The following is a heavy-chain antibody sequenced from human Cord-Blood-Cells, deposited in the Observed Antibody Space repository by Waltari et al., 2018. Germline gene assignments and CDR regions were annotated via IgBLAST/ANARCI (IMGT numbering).Heavy chain of an antibody. D-gene: IGHD6-13*01. CDR1: GYSFTSYW. J-gene: IGHJ3*02. Sequence: EVQLVQSGAEVKKPGESLKISCKGSGYSFTSYWIGWVRQMPGKGLEWMGIIYPGDSDTRYSPSFQGQFTITADKSISTAYLQWSSLKASDTAMYYCARFVSEQQLVQKAFDIWGQGTMVTVSS. CDR3: ARFVSEQQLVQKAFDI. CDR2: IYPGDSDT. V-gene: IGHV5-51*01.